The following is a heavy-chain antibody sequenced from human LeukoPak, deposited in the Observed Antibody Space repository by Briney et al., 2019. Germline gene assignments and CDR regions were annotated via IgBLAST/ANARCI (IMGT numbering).Heavy chain of an antibody. CDR3: ARQMNTVTADY. D-gene: IGHD4-17*01. J-gene: IGHJ4*02. CDR1: GGSISSSSYF. CDR2: IFYSGST. Sequence: PSETLSLTCTASGGSISSSSYFWGWIRQPPGKGLEWIGSIFYSGSTYYNPSLNSRVTISIDTSKNQFSLRLSSVTAADTAVYYCARQMNTVTADYWGQGTLATVSS. V-gene: IGHV4-39*01.